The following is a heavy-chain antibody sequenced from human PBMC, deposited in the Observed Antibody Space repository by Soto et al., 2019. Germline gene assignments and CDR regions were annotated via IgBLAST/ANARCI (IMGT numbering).Heavy chain of an antibody. D-gene: IGHD3-3*01. CDR2: ISSSSSTI. J-gene: IGHJ6*03. Sequence: GGSLRLSCAASGFTFSSYSMNWVRQAPGKGLEWVSYISSSSSTIYYADSVKGRFTISRDNAKNSLYLQMNSLRAEDTAVYYCVRDLFKLERITIFGVVTPPDYYMDVWGKGTTVTVSS. V-gene: IGHV3-48*01. CDR1: GFTFSSYS. CDR3: VRDLFKLERITIFGVVTPPDYYMDV.